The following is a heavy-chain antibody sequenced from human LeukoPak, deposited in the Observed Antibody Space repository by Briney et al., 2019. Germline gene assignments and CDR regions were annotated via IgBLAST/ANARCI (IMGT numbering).Heavy chain of an antibody. J-gene: IGHJ6*03. V-gene: IGHV1-2*02. CDR2: INPNSGGT. D-gene: IGHD6-19*01. Sequence: ASEKVSCKASGYTFTGYYMHWVRQAPGQGLEWMGWINPNSGGTNYAQKFQGRVTMTRDTSISTAYMELSRLRSDDTAVYYCAKTFSGWYPYYYMDVWGKGTTVTVSS. CDR1: GYTFTGYY. CDR3: AKTFSGWYPYYYMDV.